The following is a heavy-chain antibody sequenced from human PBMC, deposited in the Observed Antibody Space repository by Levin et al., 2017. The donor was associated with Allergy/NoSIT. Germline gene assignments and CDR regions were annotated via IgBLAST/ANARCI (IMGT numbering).Heavy chain of an antibody. D-gene: IGHD6-19*01. CDR1: GFTFGDYA. V-gene: IGHV3-49*03. Sequence: PGESLKISCTASGFTFGDYAMSWFRQAPGKGLEWVGFIRSKAYGGTTEYAASVKGRFTISRDDSKSIAYLQMNSLKTEDTAVYYCTRQQQWLVRVYFDYWGQGTLLTVSS. J-gene: IGHJ4*02. CDR3: TRQQQWLVRVYFDY. CDR2: IRSKAYGGTT.